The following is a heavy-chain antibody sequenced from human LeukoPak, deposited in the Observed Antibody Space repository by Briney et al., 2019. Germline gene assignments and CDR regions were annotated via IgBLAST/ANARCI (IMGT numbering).Heavy chain of an antibody. CDR1: GFTFDDYA. V-gene: IGHV3-9*01. D-gene: IGHD3-22*01. CDR2: ISWNSGSI. CDR3: AKGYSSGYYYGAFDI. Sequence: GGSLRLSCAASGFTFDDYAMPWVRQAPGKGLEWVSGISWNSGSIGYADSVKGRFTISRDNAKNSLYLQMNSLRAEDTALYYCAKGYSSGYYYGAFDIWGQGTMVTVSS. J-gene: IGHJ3*02.